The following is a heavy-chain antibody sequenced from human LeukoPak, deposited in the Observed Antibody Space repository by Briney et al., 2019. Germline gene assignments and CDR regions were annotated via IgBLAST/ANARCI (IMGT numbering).Heavy chain of an antibody. CDR2: FDPEDGET. D-gene: IGHD1-26*01. V-gene: IGHV1-24*01. CDR3: ATYWWELPHLDAFDI. J-gene: IGHJ3*02. Sequence: XSVKVSCEVSGYTLTELSMHWVRQAPGKGLEWMGGFDPEDGETIYAQKFQGRVTMTEDTSTDTAYMELSSLRSEDTAVYYCATYWWELPHLDAFDIWGQGTMVTVSS. CDR1: GYTLTELS.